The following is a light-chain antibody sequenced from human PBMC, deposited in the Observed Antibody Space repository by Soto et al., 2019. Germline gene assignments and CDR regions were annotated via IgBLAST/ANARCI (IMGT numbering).Light chain of an antibody. CDR1: SGHSSYA. CDR3: QTWGAGFSVV. CDR2: VNTDGSH. V-gene: IGLV4-69*01. Sequence: QLVLTQSPSASASLGASVKLTCTLSSGHSSYAIAWHQQQPEKGPRYLMKVNTDGSHNKGDGIPDRFSGSSSGAERYLTISSLPSEDEADYYCQTWGAGFSVVFGGGTKVTVL. J-gene: IGLJ2*01.